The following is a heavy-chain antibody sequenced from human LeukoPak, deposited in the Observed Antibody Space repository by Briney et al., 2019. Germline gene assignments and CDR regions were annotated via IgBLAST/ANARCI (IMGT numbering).Heavy chain of an antibody. D-gene: IGHD5-18*01. CDR1: GFSFSTYE. CDR3: VRADTKKTAMVDY. V-gene: IGHV3-48*03. Sequence: GGSLRLSCAASGFSFSTYEMNWVRQAPGKGLEWVSYISSSGSTIYYADSVKGRFTISRDNARNSLYLQMNSLRVEDTAVYYCVRADTKKTAMVDYWGQGTLVAVSS. J-gene: IGHJ4*02. CDR2: ISSSGSTI.